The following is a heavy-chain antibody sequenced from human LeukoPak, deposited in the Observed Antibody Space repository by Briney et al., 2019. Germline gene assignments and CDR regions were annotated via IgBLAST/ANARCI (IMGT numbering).Heavy chain of an antibody. D-gene: IGHD3-22*01. V-gene: IGHV6-1*01. Sequence: QSLSVTCAMSGASVSCNRAASNWTRQSPSACLGVLGRTYYRSKWYNDYAVSVKSRITINPDTSKNQFSLQLNSVTPEDTAVYYCASLYDSSGYFDYWGQGTLVTVSS. J-gene: IGHJ4*02. CDR2: TYYRSKWYN. CDR3: ASLYDSSGYFDY. CDR1: GASVSCNRAA.